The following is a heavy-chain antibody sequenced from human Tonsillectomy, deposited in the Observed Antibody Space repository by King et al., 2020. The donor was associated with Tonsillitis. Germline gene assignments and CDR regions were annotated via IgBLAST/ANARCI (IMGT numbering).Heavy chain of an antibody. Sequence: VQLVESGGGLVQPGGSLRLSCAASGFTFSTYSMNWVRQAPGKGLEWVSYISSSSSIVYYADSVKGRFTISRDNAKNSLYLQMNSLRAEDTALYYCARHPSGSGDWYFDLWGRGTLVTVSS. D-gene: IGHD3-10*01. V-gene: IGHV3-48*01. CDR2: ISSSSSIV. CDR3: ARHPSGSGDWYFDL. CDR1: GFTFSTYS. J-gene: IGHJ2*01.